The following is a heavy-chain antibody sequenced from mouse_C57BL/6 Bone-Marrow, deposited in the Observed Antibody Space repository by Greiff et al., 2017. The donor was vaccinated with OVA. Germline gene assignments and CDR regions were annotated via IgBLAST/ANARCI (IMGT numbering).Heavy chain of an antibody. CDR1: GFTFSSYG. CDR3: ARQGDD. Sequence: EVQLVESGGDLVKPGGSLKLSCAASGFTFSSYGMSWVRQTPDKRLEWVATISSGGSYTYYPDSVKGRFTISRDNAKNTLYLQMSSLKSEDTAMYYCARQGDDWGRGTTLTVAS. CDR2: ISSGGSYT. V-gene: IGHV5-6*01. J-gene: IGHJ2*01.